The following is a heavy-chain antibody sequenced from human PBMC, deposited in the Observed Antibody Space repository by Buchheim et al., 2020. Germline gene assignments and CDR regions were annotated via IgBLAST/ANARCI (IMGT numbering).Heavy chain of an antibody. CDR1: GGSFSGYY. J-gene: IGHJ2*01. Sequence: QVQLQQWGAGLLKPSETLSLTCAVYGGSFSGYYWSWIRQPPGKGLEWIGEINHSGSTNYNPSLKSRVTISVDTSKNQFSLKLSSVTAADTAVYYCASVVVVAATTNYWYFDLWGRGTL. V-gene: IGHV4-34*01. CDR3: ASVVVVAATTNYWYFDL. CDR2: INHSGST. D-gene: IGHD2-15*01.